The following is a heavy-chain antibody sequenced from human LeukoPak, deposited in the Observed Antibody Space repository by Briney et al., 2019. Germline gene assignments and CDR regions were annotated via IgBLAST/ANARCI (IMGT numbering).Heavy chain of an antibody. V-gene: IGHV4-34*01. CDR3: AVVLWFGELLGGFDY. Sequence: SETLSLTCAVYGGSFSGYYWSWIRQPPGKGLEWIGEINHSGSTNYNPSLKSRVTISVDTSKNQFSLKLSSVTAADTAVYYCAVVLWFGELLGGFDYWGQGTLVTVSS. CDR1: GGSFSGYY. J-gene: IGHJ4*02. CDR2: INHSGST. D-gene: IGHD3-10*01.